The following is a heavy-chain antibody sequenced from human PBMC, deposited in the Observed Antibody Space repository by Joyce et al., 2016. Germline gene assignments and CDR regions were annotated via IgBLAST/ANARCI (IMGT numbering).Heavy chain of an antibody. J-gene: IGHJ4*02. Sequence: EVQLVESGGGLIQPGGSLRLPVSASGFTVGGTSMSWVRQGPGKGLEWVSDVYDDGTTFYAESVKGRFTISRDISKHTLYLQMNSRRAEDTVVYYCTRVVVNDGQYYDYLWGSYRLYYFESWGQGALVTVST. CDR1: GFTVGGTS. V-gene: IGHV3-53*01. D-gene: IGHD3-16*02. CDR3: TRVVVNDGQYYDYLWGSYRLYYFES. CDR2: VYDDGTT.